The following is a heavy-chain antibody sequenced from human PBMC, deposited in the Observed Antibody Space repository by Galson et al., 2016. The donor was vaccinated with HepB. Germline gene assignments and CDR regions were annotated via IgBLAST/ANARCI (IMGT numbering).Heavy chain of an antibody. J-gene: IGHJ4*02. CDR1: GGSISSRGYY. CDR2: IYHSGST. CDR3: ARSSMKGSYDEKGWSLFI. D-gene: IGHD2-15*01. Sequence: TLSLTCIVSGGSISSRGYYWNWIRQHPGKGLEWIGYIYHSGSTFYNPSLKSRLIISVDTSKNQFSLNLNSMTAADTAVYYCARSSMKGSYDEKGWSLFIWGQGTLVTVSS. V-gene: IGHV4-31*03.